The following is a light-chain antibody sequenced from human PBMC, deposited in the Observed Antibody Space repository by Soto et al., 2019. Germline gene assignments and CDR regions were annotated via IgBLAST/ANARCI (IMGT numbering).Light chain of an antibody. CDR1: QSISNW. Sequence: DIQMTQSPSTLSASVGDTVTITCRASQSISNWLAWYQQKPGQAPKLLIHKASTLESGVPSRFSGSGSGTEYTLAISSLQPDDFGAFYCQQYDRVPYTLGQGTKLESK. V-gene: IGKV1-5*03. CDR3: QQYDRVPYT. J-gene: IGKJ2*01. CDR2: KAS.